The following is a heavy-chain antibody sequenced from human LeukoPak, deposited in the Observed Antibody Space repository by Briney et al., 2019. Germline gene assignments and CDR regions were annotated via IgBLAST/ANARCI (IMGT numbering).Heavy chain of an antibody. Sequence: SVKVSCKASGYTFTSYDINWVRQATGQGLEWMGGIIPIFGTANYAQKFQGRVTITADESTSTAYMELSSLRSEDTAVYYCARPYYDSSGYHDAFDIWGQGTMVTVSS. V-gene: IGHV1-69*13. CDR3: ARPYYDSSGYHDAFDI. J-gene: IGHJ3*02. CDR2: IIPIFGTA. CDR1: GYTFTSYD. D-gene: IGHD3-22*01.